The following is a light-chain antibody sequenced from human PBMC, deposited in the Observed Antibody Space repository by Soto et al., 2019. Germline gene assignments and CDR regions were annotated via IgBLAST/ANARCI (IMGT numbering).Light chain of an antibody. CDR2: GAI. J-gene: IGKJ4*01. CDR3: QQYNSYSPLT. CDR1: QGISRY. V-gene: IGKV1-16*01. Sequence: DIQMTQSPSSVSASVGDSVTITCRASQGISRYVAWFQQKPGTAPRCLIYGAITLQSGVPSRFSGSGSGTDFTLTISSLQPDDFATYYCQQYNSYSPLTFGGGTKVDIK.